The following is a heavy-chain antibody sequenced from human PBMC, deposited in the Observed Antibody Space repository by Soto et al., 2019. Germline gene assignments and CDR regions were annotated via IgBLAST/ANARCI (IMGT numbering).Heavy chain of an antibody. CDR3: ASRGTGAFDL. J-gene: IGHJ3*01. V-gene: IGHV4-31*03. D-gene: IGHD1-26*01. CDR1: GGSISSGGYY. Sequence: QVQLQESGPGLVKPSQTLSLTCTVSGGSISSGGYYWSWIRQHPGKGLEWIGYIYYSGSTYYNPSLKSRVTISVDPSKSPFSLKVSSVTAADTAVYYCASRGTGAFDLWGQGTMVTVSS. CDR2: IYYSGST.